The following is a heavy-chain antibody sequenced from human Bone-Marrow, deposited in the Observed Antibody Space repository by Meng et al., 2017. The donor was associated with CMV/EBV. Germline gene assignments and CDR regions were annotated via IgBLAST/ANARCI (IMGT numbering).Heavy chain of an antibody. CDR2: IKEDGSEK. J-gene: IGHJ4*02. Sequence: GESLKISCASSGFTFSSYWMTWVRRAPGKGLEWVANIKEDGSEKYYVDSVKDRFTVGRDNAKNSLTLQMNSLRAEDTAVYYCARDCSSTSCYLDFDYWGQGTLVTVYS. CDR1: GFTFSSYW. V-gene: IGHV3-7*01. D-gene: IGHD2-2*01. CDR3: ARDCSSTSCYLDFDY.